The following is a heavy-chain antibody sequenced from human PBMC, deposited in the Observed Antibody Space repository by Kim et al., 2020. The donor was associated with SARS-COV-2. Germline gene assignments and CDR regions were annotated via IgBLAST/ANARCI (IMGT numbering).Heavy chain of an antibody. Sequence: GGSLRLSCAASGFTFSSYWMHWVRQAPGKGLVWVSRINSDGSSTSYADSVKGRFTISRDNAKNTLYLQMNSLRAEDTAVYYWARVLGWYPGTYYGMDVWGQGTTVTVSS. J-gene: IGHJ6*02. CDR1: GFTFSSYW. D-gene: IGHD6-19*01. V-gene: IGHV3-74*01. CDR3: ARVLGWYPGTYYGMDV. CDR2: INSDGSST.